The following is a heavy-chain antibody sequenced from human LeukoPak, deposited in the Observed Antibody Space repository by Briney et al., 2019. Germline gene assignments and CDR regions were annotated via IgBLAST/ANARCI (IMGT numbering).Heavy chain of an antibody. CDR2: VSGSASDT. V-gene: IGHV3-23*01. D-gene: IGHD3-3*01. CDR1: GFTFSIYA. Sequence: PGGSLRLSCAASGFTFSIYAMSWVRQALGKGLEWVAAVSGSASDTNYADSVKGRFTISRDNSKNTLYLQMNSLRAGDTAVYYCAKELGGIFGVVGGFDYWGQGTLVTVSS. CDR3: AKELGGIFGVVGGFDY. J-gene: IGHJ4*02.